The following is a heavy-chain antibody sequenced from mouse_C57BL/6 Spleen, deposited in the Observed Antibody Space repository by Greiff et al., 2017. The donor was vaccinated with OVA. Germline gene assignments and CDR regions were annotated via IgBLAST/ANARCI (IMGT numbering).Heavy chain of an antibody. CDR3: ARGGYYGSSPYWYFDV. D-gene: IGHD1-1*01. J-gene: IGHJ1*03. CDR1: GYTFTDYN. Sequence: EVQLVESGPELVKPGASVKMSCKASGYTFTDYNMHWVKQSHGKSLEWIGYINPNNGGTSYNQKFKGKATLTVNKSSSTAYMELRSLTSEDSAVYYCARGGYYGSSPYWYFDVWGTGTTVTVSS. CDR2: INPNNGGT. V-gene: IGHV1-22*01.